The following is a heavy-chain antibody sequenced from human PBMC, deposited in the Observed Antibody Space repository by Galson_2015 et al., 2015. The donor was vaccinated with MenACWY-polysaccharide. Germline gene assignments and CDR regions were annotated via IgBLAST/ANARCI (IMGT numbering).Heavy chain of an antibody. V-gene: IGHV3-23*01. CDR1: GFTFRSYP. CDR3: AKSGGDGVTVFATVPTAPES. CDR2: ISGSGNSA. D-gene: IGHD2-21*01. Sequence: SLRLSCAASGFTFRSYPMNWVRQTPGKWLEWVSGISGSGNSAFYADSVRGRFTISRDNSKNTLYLQMNSLRADDTALYYCAKSGGDGVTVFATVPTAPESWGQGTLVTVSS. J-gene: IGHJ4*02.